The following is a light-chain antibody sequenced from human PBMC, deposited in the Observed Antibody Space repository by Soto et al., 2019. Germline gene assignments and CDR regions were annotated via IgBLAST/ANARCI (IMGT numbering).Light chain of an antibody. CDR1: SSNVGGYNY. CDR3: SSYTRSTTLRVV. J-gene: IGLJ2*01. Sequence: QSALTQPASVSGSPGQTITISCTGTSSNVGGYNYVSWYQQHPGKAPQLMIYGVTHRPSGASHRFSGSKSVNTASLTSSGRQAVGECDYYCSSYTRSTTLRVVFGGGTKVTVL. CDR2: GVT. V-gene: IGLV2-14*01.